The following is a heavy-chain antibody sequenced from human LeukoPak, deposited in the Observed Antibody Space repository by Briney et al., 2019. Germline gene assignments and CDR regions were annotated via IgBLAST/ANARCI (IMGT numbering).Heavy chain of an antibody. V-gene: IGHV4-38-2*02. CDR1: GYSISSGYY. D-gene: IGHD3-3*01. CDR2: IYHSGST. Sequence: SETLSLTCTVSGYSISSGYYWGWIRQPPGKGLEWIGSIYHSGSTYYNPSLKRRVTISVDTSKNQFSLKLSSVTAADTAVYYCARQSSRDQIYDFWSGYYTRWFDPWGQGTLVTVSS. J-gene: IGHJ5*02. CDR3: ARQSSRDQIYDFWSGYYTRWFDP.